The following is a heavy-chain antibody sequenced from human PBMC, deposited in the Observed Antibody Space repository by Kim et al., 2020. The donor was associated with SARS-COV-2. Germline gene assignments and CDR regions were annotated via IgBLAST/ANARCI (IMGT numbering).Heavy chain of an antibody. Sequence: GRVTITADESTSTAYMELSSLRSEDTAVYYCARDHGLIAVAPTDGSAFDIWGQGTMVTVSS. V-gene: IGHV1-69*01. CDR3: ARDHGLIAVAPTDGSAFDI. D-gene: IGHD6-19*01. J-gene: IGHJ3*02.